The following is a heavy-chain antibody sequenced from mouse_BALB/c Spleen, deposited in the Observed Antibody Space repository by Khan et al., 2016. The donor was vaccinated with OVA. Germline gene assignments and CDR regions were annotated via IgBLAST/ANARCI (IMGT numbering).Heavy chain of an antibody. CDR3: ATLYFYGSRVYLDY. CDR2: ISSGGNYT. J-gene: IGHJ2*01. D-gene: IGHD1-1*01. Sequence: EVELVESGGDLVKPGGSLKLSCAASGFTFSSYGMSWVRQTPDKRLEWVATISSGGNYTYYPDSVKGRFTISRDNATNTLYLQMSSLKSEDTAMYFCATLYFYGSRVYLDYWGQGTTLTVSS. CDR1: GFTFSSYG. V-gene: IGHV5-6*01.